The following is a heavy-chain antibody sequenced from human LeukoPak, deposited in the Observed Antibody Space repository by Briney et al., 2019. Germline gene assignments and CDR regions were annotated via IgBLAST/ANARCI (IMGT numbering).Heavy chain of an antibody. D-gene: IGHD3-10*01. CDR2: FYHSGST. CDR3: AVRYSGGSNWFDP. CDR1: GYSISSGYY. V-gene: IGHV4-38-2*02. J-gene: IGHJ5*02. Sequence: PSETLSLTCTVSGYSISSGYYWGWIRQPPGKGLEWVGTFYHSGSTYYHPSLKSRVTISVDTSKNQFSLKLRSVTAADTAVYYCAVRYSGGSNWFDPWGQGTLVTVSS.